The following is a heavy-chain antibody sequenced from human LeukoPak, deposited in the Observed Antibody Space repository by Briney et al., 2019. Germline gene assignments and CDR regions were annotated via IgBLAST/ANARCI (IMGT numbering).Heavy chain of an antibody. J-gene: IGHJ4*02. D-gene: IGHD2-2*01. V-gene: IGHV4-34*01. Sequence: SETLSLTCGVYGGSFSGYHWTWIRLRPGKGLEWIGDINHSGSTHYNPSLKSRVTISVDTSKNQFSLKLSSVTAADTAVYYCARFSRLGYCSSTSCYHYFDYWGQGTLVTVSS. CDR1: GGSFSGYH. CDR2: INHSGST. CDR3: ARFSRLGYCSSTSCYHYFDY.